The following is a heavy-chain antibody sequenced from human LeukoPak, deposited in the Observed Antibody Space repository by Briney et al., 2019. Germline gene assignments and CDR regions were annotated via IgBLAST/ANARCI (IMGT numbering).Heavy chain of an antibody. CDR1: GFTFSTYA. Sequence: GGSLRLSCEASGFTFSTYAMSWVRQAPGRGLEWVSTISGNGGSTYYADSVKGRFTISRDNSKNTLYLQTDSLRAEDTAVYYCARETYYYDSSGYYPYYFDYWGQGTLVTVSS. CDR3: ARETYYYDSSGYYPYYFDY. V-gene: IGHV3-23*01. D-gene: IGHD3-22*01. J-gene: IGHJ4*02. CDR2: ISGNGGST.